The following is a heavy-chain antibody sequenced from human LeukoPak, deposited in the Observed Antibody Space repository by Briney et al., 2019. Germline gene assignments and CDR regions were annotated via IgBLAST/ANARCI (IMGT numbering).Heavy chain of an antibody. V-gene: IGHV3-74*01. D-gene: IGHD6-13*01. J-gene: IGHJ6*03. CDR2: INTDGSST. Sequence: GGSLRLSCAASGFTFSSYWMHWVRQAPGKGLVWVSRINTDGSSTSYADSVKGRFTISRDNAKNTLYLQMNSLRAEDTAVYYCAKDGSSSWYSPLYYYYYYMDVWGKGTTVTVSS. CDR1: GFTFSSYW. CDR3: AKDGSSSWYSPLYYYYYYMDV.